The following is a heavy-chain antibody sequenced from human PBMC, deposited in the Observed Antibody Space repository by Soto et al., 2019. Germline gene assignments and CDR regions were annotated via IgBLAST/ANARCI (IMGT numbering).Heavy chain of an antibody. CDR3: GRDGVAILSPDLGHWLDP. Sequence: QVHLVQSGAAVKSPGASVKVSCTAAGYSFSAYYLHWVRHAPGQGLEWMGWLDPNTGRTTYAQKFKGRVTMTSDTSISTAYMELSRLTSDDSAVYYCGRDGVAILSPDLGHWLDPWVQGTLVSVSS. CDR1: GYSFSAYY. J-gene: IGHJ5*02. V-gene: IGHV1-2*02. CDR2: LDPNTGRT. D-gene: IGHD2-21*01.